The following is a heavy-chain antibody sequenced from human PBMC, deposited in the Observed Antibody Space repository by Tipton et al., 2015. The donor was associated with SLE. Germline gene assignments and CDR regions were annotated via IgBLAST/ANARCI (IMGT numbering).Heavy chain of an antibody. V-gene: IGHV4-34*01. CDR1: GFTFRNYA. Sequence: GSLRLSCAAFGFTFRNYAMSWVRQAPGKGLEWIGENNHSGSTNYNPSLKSRVAISVDTSKNQISLRLSSVTAADTAVYYCARLFAGDYRSVGYRFDPWGQGILVIVSS. CDR3: ARLFAGDYRSVGYRFDP. CDR2: NNHSGST. J-gene: IGHJ5*02. D-gene: IGHD2-15*01.